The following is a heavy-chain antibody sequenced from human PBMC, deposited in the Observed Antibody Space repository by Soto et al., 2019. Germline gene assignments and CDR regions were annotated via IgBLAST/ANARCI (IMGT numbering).Heavy chain of an antibody. D-gene: IGHD3-3*01. J-gene: IGHJ4*02. V-gene: IGHV3-64*02. CDR3: ARENFWSGYYGLDY. Sequence: GGSLRLSCAAAGFTFSSFAMHWVRQAPGKGLEYVSAISSNGGRIYYADSMKGRFTISRDNSKNTLYLQMGSLRAEDMAVYYCARENFWSGYYGLDYWGQGTLVTVSS. CDR2: ISSNGGRI. CDR1: GFTFSSFA.